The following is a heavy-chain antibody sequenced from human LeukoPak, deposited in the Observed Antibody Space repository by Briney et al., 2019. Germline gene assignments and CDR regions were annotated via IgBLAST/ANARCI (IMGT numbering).Heavy chain of an antibody. D-gene: IGHD6-6*01. V-gene: IGHV5-51*01. Sequence: GESLKISCKGSGYSFTSYWIGWVRQMPGKGLEWMGIIYPGDSDTRYSPSFQGQVTISADKSISTAYLQWSSLKASDTAMYYCARWMPGGQLAYYFDYWGQGTLVPVSS. J-gene: IGHJ4*02. CDR3: ARWMPGGQLAYYFDY. CDR2: IYPGDSDT. CDR1: GYSFTSYW.